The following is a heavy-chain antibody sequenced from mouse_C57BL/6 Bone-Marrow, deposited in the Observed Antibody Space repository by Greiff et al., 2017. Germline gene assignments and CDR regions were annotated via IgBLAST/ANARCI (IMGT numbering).Heavy chain of an antibody. CDR2: IDPANGKT. J-gene: IGHJ4*01. D-gene: IGHD2-14*01. V-gene: IGHV14-3*02. CDR3: ALYRYANNYVMDY. CDR1: GFNIKDTY. Sequence: EVQLQESGAELVKPGASVKLSCTASGFNIKDTYMHWVRQRPDQGLEWIGRIDPANGKTKYDPRFQGKATVTSDTTTNTSNLQLSSLTSKDTAVYYCALYRYANNYVMDYWCQGTSVTVSS.